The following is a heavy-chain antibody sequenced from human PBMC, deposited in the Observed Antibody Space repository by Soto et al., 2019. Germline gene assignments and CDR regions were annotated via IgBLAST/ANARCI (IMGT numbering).Heavy chain of an antibody. V-gene: IGHV3-23*01. CDR2: ISGSGGST. CDR1: GFTFSSYA. D-gene: IGHD5-18*01. CDR3: AKRGGWIQFTLLGMDV. Sequence: EVQLLESGGGLVQPGGSLRLSCAASGFTFSSYAMSWVRQAPGKGLEWVSAISGSGGSTYYADSVKGRFTISRDNSKNTLYLQMNSLRAEDTAVYYCAKRGGWIQFTLLGMDVWGQGTTVTVSS. J-gene: IGHJ6*02.